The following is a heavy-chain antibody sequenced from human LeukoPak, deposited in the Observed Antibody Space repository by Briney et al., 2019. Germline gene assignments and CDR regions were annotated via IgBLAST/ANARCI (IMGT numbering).Heavy chain of an antibody. D-gene: IGHD4-11*01. CDR3: ARYPDYSDYAPHFDD. CDR2: IYYSGST. V-gene: IGHV4-61*01. J-gene: IGHJ4*02. CDR1: GGPVSSGSYY. Sequence: SETLSLTCTVSGGPVSSGSYYWRWIPQPPGEGLEWNVYIYYSGSTNYNPSLKSRVAISIDTSKNQFSLKLSSVTAADTTVYYCARYPDYSDYAPHFDDWGQGTLVTVSS.